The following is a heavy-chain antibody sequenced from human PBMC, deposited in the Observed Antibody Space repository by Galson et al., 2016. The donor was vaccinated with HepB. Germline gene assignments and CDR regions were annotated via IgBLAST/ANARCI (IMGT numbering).Heavy chain of an antibody. CDR2: ISHSGDT. J-gene: IGHJ5*01. Sequence: TLSLTCAVSGGSISISNWWSWVRQPPGKGLEWIGEISHSGDTNYNPSLQSRVTISIDRSKRQFSLKLRSVTAADTALYYCARVTYHGSEFDFWGQGALVTVSS. CDR3: ARVTYHGSEFDF. CDR1: GGSISISNW. V-gene: IGHV4-4*02. D-gene: IGHD2-21*01.